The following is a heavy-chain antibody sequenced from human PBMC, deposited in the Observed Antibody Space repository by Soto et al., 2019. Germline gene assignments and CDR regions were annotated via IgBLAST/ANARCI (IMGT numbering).Heavy chain of an antibody. D-gene: IGHD1-7*01. CDR3: ATSSLAELELRGYYYYMDV. CDR1: GYTLTELS. Sequence: ASVKVSCKVSGYTLTELSMHWVRQAPGKGLEWMGGFDPEDGETIYAQKFQGRVTMTEDTSTDTAYMELSSLRSEDTAVYYCATSSLAELELRGYYYYMDVWGKGTTVTVSS. J-gene: IGHJ6*03. CDR2: FDPEDGET. V-gene: IGHV1-24*01.